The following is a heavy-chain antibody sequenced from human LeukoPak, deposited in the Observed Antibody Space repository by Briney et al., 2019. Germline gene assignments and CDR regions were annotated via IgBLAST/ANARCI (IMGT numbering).Heavy chain of an antibody. Sequence: ASVKVSCKASGYTFTTYSLHWVRQAPGQRLEWMGWINAGNGDTKYSQRFQGRVTITRDTSANTAYMELSSLRSEDTAVYYYARDRGNFEDYWGQGTLVTVSS. CDR2: INAGNGDT. J-gene: IGHJ4*02. CDR1: GYTFTTYS. V-gene: IGHV1-3*01. D-gene: IGHD3-10*01. CDR3: ARDRGNFEDY.